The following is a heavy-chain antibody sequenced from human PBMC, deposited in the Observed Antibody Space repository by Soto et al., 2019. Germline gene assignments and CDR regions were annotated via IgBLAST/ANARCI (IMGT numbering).Heavy chain of an antibody. J-gene: IGHJ5*02. CDR3: ARGFWNYYDSSGPGNWFDP. CDR2: ISYDGSNK. CDR1: GFTFSSYA. Sequence: GGSLRLSCAASGFTFSSYAMHWVRQAPGKGLEWVAVISYDGSNKYYADSVKGRFTISRDNSKNTLYLQMNSLRAEDTAVYYCARGFWNYYDSSGPGNWFDPWGQGTLVTVSS. D-gene: IGHD3-22*01. V-gene: IGHV3-30-3*01.